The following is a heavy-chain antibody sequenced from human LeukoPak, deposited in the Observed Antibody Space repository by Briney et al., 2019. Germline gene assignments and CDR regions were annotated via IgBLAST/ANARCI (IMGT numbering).Heavy chain of an antibody. D-gene: IGHD2-15*01. CDR1: GGSISSYY. V-gene: IGHV4-4*07. Sequence: SETLSLTCTVSGGSISSYYWSWIRRPAGKGLEWIGRIYTSGSTNYNPSLKSRVTMSVDTSKNQFSLKLSSVTAADTAAYYCARAVSLGYCSGGSCYNWFDPWGQGTLVTVSS. CDR2: IYTSGST. J-gene: IGHJ5*02. CDR3: ARAVSLGYCSGGSCYNWFDP.